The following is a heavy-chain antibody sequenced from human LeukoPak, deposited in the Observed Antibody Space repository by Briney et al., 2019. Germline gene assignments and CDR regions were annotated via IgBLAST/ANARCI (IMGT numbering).Heavy chain of an antibody. CDR3: APPSYSSSWTGEDY. D-gene: IGHD6-13*01. Sequence: GGSLRLSCAASGFTFSSYGMHWVRQAPGKGLEWVAFIQYDGSNKYYADSVKGRFTISRDNSKNTLYLQMNSLRAEDTAVYYCAPPSYSSSWTGEDYWGQGTLVTVSS. J-gene: IGHJ4*02. V-gene: IGHV3-30*02. CDR1: GFTFSSYG. CDR2: IQYDGSNK.